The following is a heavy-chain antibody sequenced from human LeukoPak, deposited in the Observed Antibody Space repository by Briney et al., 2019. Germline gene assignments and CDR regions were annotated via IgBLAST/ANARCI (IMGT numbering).Heavy chain of an antibody. J-gene: IGHJ5*02. CDR1: GGSISSYY. V-gene: IGHV4-4*07. D-gene: IGHD2-2*02. Sequence: PSETLSLTCTVSGGSISSYYWSWIRQPAGKGLEWIGRIYTSGSTNYNPSLKSRVTMSVDTSTNQFSLKLSSVTAADTAVYYCARDRGCSSTSCYTSKNWFDPWGQGTLVTVSS. CDR2: IYTSGST. CDR3: ARDRGCSSTSCYTSKNWFDP.